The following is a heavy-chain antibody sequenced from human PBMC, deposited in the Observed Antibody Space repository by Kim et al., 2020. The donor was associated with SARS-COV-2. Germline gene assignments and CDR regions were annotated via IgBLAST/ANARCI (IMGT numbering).Heavy chain of an antibody. CDR1: GYTFTSYA. CDR2: INTNTGNP. D-gene: IGHD3-10*01. CDR3: ARDKVMVRDYYYYYGMDV. V-gene: IGHV7-4-1*02. J-gene: IGHJ6*02. Sequence: ASVKVSCKASGYTFTSYAMNWVRQAPGQGLEWMGWINTNTGNPTYAQGFTGRFVFSLDTSVSTAYLQISSLKAEDTAVYYCARDKVMVRDYYYYYGMDVWGQGTTVTFSS.